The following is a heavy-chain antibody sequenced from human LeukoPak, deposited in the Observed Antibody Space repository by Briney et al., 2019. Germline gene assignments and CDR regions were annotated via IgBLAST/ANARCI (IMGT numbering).Heavy chain of an antibody. CDR3: ARDRDWCFDY. CDR2: IRGSSSAK. D-gene: IGHD2-8*02. CDR1: GFAFSEYP. V-gene: IGHV3-48*04. J-gene: IGHJ4*02. Sequence: GPSLRLSCAASGFAFSEYPMNCVRQPPGKGLEWVSNIRGSSSAKNYADSVKGRFTITRDNAKNSLYLEMSSLRAENTAVYYCARDRDWCFDYWGQGTLVTVSS.